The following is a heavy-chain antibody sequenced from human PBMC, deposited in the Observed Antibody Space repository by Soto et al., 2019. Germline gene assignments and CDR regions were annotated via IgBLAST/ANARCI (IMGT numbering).Heavy chain of an antibody. Sequence: GGSLRLSCAASGFIFSDSAIHWVRQASGKGLEWVGRIKNKADDYATAHAAAVEGRFTISRDDSKNTAYLQMNSLKTEDTAVYYCTRLRYSSGWYGMDVWGQGTTVTVSS. CDR3: TRLRYSSGWYGMDV. D-gene: IGHD6-19*01. V-gene: IGHV3-73*01. CDR2: IKNKADDYAT. CDR1: GFIFSDSA. J-gene: IGHJ6*02.